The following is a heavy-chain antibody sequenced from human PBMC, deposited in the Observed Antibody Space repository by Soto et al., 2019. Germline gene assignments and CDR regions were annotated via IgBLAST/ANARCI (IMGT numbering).Heavy chain of an antibody. J-gene: IGHJ6*02. V-gene: IGHV4-34*01. CDR3: ASSSGWPWTYYYYYGMDV. CDR2: INHSGST. CDR1: GGSFSGYY. Sequence: PSETLSLTCAVYGGSFSGYYWSWIRQPPGKGLEWIGEINHSGSTNYNPSLKSRVTISVDTSKNQFPLKLSSVTAADTAVYYCASSSGWPWTYYYYYGMDVWGQGTTVTVSS. D-gene: IGHD6-19*01.